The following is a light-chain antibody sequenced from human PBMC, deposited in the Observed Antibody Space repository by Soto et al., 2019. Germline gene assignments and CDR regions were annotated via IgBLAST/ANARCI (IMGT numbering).Light chain of an antibody. CDR2: GAS. CDR3: QQYGSSPPKLT. CDR1: QSVSSRY. J-gene: IGKJ4*01. V-gene: IGKV3-20*01. Sequence: ESVLTQSPGTLSLSPGERATLSCRASQSVSSRYLAWYQQKPGQAPRLLIYGASSRATGIPDRFSGSGSGADFTLTISRLEPEDFAVYYCQQYGSSPPKLTFGGGTKVEIK.